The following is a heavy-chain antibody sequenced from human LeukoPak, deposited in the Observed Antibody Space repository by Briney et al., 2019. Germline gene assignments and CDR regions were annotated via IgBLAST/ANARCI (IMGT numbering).Heavy chain of an antibody. V-gene: IGHV4-61*02. J-gene: IGHJ6*03. Sequence: PSETLSLTCTVSGGSISSGSYYWSWIRQPAGKGLEWIGRIYTSGSTNYNPSLKSRVTISVDTSKNQFSLKLSSVTAADTAVYYCARDQIVRVRGPYYYYMDVWGKGTTVTVSS. CDR1: GGSISSGSYY. CDR3: ARDQIVRVRGPYYYYMDV. CDR2: IYTSGST. D-gene: IGHD3-10*01.